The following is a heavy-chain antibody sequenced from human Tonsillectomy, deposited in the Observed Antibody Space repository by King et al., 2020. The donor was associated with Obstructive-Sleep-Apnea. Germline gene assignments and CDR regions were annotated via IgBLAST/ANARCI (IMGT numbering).Heavy chain of an antibody. CDR2: INPNSGGT. Sequence: VQLVQSGAEVKEPGASVKVSCRASGYTFTDYYMHWVRQAPGQGLEWMGWINPNSGGTSYVQKFQGRVTMTRDTSISTVYMELSRLRSDDTAVYYCARKISAPTPFDYWGQGTLVTVSS. CDR1: GYTFTDYY. J-gene: IGHJ4*02. CDR3: ARKISAPTPFDY. V-gene: IGHV1-2*02. D-gene: IGHD2-15*01.